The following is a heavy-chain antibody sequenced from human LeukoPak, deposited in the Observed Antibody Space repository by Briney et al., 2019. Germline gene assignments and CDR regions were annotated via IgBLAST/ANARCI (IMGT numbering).Heavy chain of an antibody. CDR1: GGSFSGYY. Sequence: PSETLSLTCAVYGGSFSGYYWSWIRQPPGKGLEGIGEINHSGRTNYNPSLKSRVTISVDTSKNQFSLKLSSGTAADTAVYYCARGGRYSYGPLYLDPWGQGTLVTVSP. D-gene: IGHD5-18*01. CDR3: ARGGRYSYGPLYLDP. CDR2: INHSGRT. V-gene: IGHV4-34*01. J-gene: IGHJ5*02.